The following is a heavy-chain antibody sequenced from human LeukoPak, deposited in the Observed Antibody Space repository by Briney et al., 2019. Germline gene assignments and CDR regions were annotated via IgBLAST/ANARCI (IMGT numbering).Heavy chain of an antibody. CDR1: GGSISSHF. Sequence: SETLSLTCTVSGGSISSHFWTWIRQSPGKGLEWIGYIYYRGNTNYNPSLRSRVTISVDTSKNQFSLRLTSVTAADTAVYYCARARWEPFFDYWGQGTLVTVSS. CDR2: IYYRGNT. CDR3: ARARWEPFFDY. J-gene: IGHJ4*02. V-gene: IGHV4-59*11. D-gene: IGHD1-26*01.